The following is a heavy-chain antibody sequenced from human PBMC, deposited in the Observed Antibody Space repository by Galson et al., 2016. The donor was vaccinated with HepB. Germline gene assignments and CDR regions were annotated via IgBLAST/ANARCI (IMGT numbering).Heavy chain of an antibody. J-gene: IGHJ4*02. CDR2: IYAGGST. CDR1: GFSVSSTY. CDR3: VRDSAAAWGFFDH. D-gene: IGHD6-13*01. Sequence: SLRLSCAVSGFSVSSTYMTWVRQAPGKGLEWVSFIYAGGSTYYGDSVKGRFTISRDNSKNTLYLQMNSLRVEGTAVYYCVRDSAAAWGFFDHWGQGSLVTVSS. V-gene: IGHV3-53*01.